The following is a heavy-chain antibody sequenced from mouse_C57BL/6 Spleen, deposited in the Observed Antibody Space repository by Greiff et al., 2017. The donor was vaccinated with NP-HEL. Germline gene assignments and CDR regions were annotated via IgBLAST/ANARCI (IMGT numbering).Heavy chain of an antibody. CDR2: IYPSDSET. CDR3: AREGNYDYDGFAY. D-gene: IGHD2-4*01. CDR1: GYTFTSYW. J-gene: IGHJ3*01. Sequence: VQLQQPGAELVRPGSSVKLSCKASGYTFTSYWMDWVQQRPGQGLEWIGNIYPSDSETHYNQKFKDKATLTVDKSSSTAYMQLSSLTSEDSAVYYCAREGNYDYDGFAYWGQGTLVTVSA. V-gene: IGHV1-61*01.